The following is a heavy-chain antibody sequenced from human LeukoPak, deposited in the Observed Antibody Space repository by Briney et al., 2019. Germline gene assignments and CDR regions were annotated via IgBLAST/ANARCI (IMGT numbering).Heavy chain of an antibody. J-gene: IGHJ6*03. V-gene: IGHV3-23*01. CDR3: AKDSMLDFWSASSTYYYYMDV. CDR2: ISGSGANT. Sequence: PGGSLRLSCAASGFGFNIYAMSWVRQAAGKGLDWVSAISGSGANTYSADSVRGRFTISRDNSKNTLYLQMNSLRAEDTAVYFCAKDSMLDFWSASSTYYYYMDVWGKGTAVTVSS. CDR1: GFGFNIYA. D-gene: IGHD3-3*01.